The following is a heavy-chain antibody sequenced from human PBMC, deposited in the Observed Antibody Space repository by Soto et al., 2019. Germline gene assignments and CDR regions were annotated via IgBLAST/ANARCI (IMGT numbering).Heavy chain of an antibody. D-gene: IGHD6-13*01. CDR2: IYYSGST. CDR1: GESISGTIYY. Sequence: SETLSLTCIVSGESISGTIYYWGWIRQPPGKGLEWIGSIYYSGSTYYNPSLKSRVTISVDTSKNHFSLKLTSVTAADTAVYYCARPGGSGWYYFDSSGQGYQVTVSS. J-gene: IGHJ4*02. CDR3: ARPGGSGWYYFDS. V-gene: IGHV4-39*02.